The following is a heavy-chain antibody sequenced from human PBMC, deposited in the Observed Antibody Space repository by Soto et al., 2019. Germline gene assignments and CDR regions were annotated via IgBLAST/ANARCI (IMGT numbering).Heavy chain of an antibody. CDR2: IKSKTDGGTT. V-gene: IGHV3-15*01. J-gene: IGHJ6*03. CDR1: GFTFSNAW. Sequence: GGSLRLSCAASGFTFSNAWMSWVRQAPGKGLEWVGRIKSKTDGGTTDYAAPVKGRFTISRDDSKNTLYLQMNSLKTEDIAVYYCTTDRGRDIVVVPAAPYYMDVWGKGTTVTVSS. CDR3: TTDRGRDIVVVPAAPYYMDV. D-gene: IGHD2-2*01.